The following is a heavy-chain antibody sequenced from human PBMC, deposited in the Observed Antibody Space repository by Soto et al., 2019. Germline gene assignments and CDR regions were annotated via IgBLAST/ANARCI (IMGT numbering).Heavy chain of an antibody. CDR3: ASLRITMVQT. D-gene: IGHD3-10*01. V-gene: IGHV3-30-3*01. Sequence: QVQLVESGGGVVQPGRSLRLSCAASGFTFSSYAMHWVRQAPGKGLEWVAVISYDGSNKYYADSVKGRFTISRDNSKNTLYLQMNSLRAEDTAVYYFASLRITMVQTWGQGTLVTVSS. CDR2: ISYDGSNK. CDR1: GFTFSSYA. J-gene: IGHJ4*02.